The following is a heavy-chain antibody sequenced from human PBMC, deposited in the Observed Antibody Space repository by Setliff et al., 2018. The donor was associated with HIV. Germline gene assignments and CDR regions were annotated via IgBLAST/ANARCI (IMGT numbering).Heavy chain of an antibody. CDR3: ARDHSSGWTNDY. J-gene: IGHJ4*02. CDR2: IKYDGSEK. CDR1: GFTFSSYA. D-gene: IGHD6-19*01. Sequence: GSLRLSCAASGFTFSSYAMSWVRQAPGKGLEWVANIKYDGSEKYYVGSVKGRFTISRDNAKNSLYLQMNSLRAEDTAVYYCARDHSSGWTNDYWGQGTLVTVSS. V-gene: IGHV3-7*01.